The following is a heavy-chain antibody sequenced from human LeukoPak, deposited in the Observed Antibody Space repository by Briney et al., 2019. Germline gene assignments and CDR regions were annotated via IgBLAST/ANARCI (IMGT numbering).Heavy chain of an antibody. CDR3: ASGYSSGWPLYWYFDL. V-gene: IGHV4-59*01. J-gene: IGHJ2*01. CDR2: IYYSGST. CDR1: GGSISSYY. Sequence: SETLSLTCTVSGGSISSYYWSWVRQPPRKGLEWIGYIYYSGSTNYNPSLKSRVTISVDTSKNQFSLKLSSVTAADTAVYYCASGYSSGWPLYWYFDLWGRGTLVTVSS. D-gene: IGHD6-19*01.